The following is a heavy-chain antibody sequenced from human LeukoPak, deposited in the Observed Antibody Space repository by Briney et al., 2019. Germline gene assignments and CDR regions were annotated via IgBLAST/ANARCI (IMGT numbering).Heavy chain of an antibody. J-gene: IGHJ4*02. D-gene: IGHD7-27*01. V-gene: IGHV4-59*02. Sequence: PSETLSLTCTVSGGSVSDYYWGWIRQSPGKALEWIGYIYYTETSYNPSLKSRVTISADTSRDQFSLKLSSVTAADTAVYYCASRTLGNDYWGQGTLVTVSS. CDR1: GGSVSDYY. CDR2: IYYTET. CDR3: ASRTLGNDY.